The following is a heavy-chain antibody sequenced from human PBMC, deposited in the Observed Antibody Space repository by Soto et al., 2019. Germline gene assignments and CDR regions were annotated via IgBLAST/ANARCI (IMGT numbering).Heavy chain of an antibody. D-gene: IGHD6-13*01. CDR2: INYSGST. CDR1: GGSFSGYY. J-gene: IGHJ4*02. V-gene: IGHV4-34*01. Sequence: SETLSLTCAVYGGSFSGYYWSWIRQPPGKGLEWIGEINYSGSTNYNPSLKSRVTISVDTSKNQFTLQLTSVTAADTAVYYCATSYGNAWYTYWGQGTQVTVSS. CDR3: ATSYGNAWYTY.